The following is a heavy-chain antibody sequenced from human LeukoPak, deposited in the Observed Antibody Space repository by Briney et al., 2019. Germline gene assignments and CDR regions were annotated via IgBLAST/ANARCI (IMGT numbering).Heavy chain of an antibody. J-gene: IGHJ3*02. CDR2: ISSSSSYI. CDR3: ARGGSYGDYVGAFDI. Sequence: GGSLRLSCAASGFTFSSSAMSWVRQAPGKGLEWVSSISSSSSYIYYADSVKGRFTISRDNAKNSLYLQMNSLRAEDTAVYYCARGGSYGDYVGAFDIWGQGTMVTVSS. D-gene: IGHD4-17*01. CDR1: GFTFSSSA. V-gene: IGHV3-21*04.